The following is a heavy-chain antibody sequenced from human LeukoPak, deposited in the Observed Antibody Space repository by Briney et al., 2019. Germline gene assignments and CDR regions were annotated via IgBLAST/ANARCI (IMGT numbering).Heavy chain of an antibody. D-gene: IGHD5-24*01. V-gene: IGHV3-48*01. CDR1: GFSFSTYS. Sequence: PGGSLRLSCAASGFSFSTYSMNWVRQAPGKGLEWVSYISSSSSTIYYADSVKGRFTISRDNSKNTLYLQMNSLRAEDTAVYYCAKGRRDGYVKDAFDIWGQGTMVTVS. CDR3: AKGRRDGYVKDAFDI. CDR2: ISSSSSTI. J-gene: IGHJ3*02.